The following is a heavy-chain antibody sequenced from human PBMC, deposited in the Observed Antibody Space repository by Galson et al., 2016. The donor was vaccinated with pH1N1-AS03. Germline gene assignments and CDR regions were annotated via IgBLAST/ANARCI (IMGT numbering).Heavy chain of an antibody. V-gene: IGHV3-7*03. CDR2: INQDGSEK. CDR1: GFTFNSYW. Sequence: SLRLSCAASGFTFNSYWMSWVRQAPGKGPEWVAHINQDGSEKYYVDSVKGRFTISRDNAKNSLYLQMNSLRAEDTAVYYCSSAGVSGWGQGTLVSVFS. CDR3: SSAGVSG. J-gene: IGHJ4*02. D-gene: IGHD1-26*01.